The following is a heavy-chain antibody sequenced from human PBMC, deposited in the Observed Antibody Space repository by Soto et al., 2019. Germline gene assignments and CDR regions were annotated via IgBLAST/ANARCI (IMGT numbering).Heavy chain of an antibody. Sequence: GGSLTLSCAASAFTFSGYCMSWVRQAPGNGLARVANIKQDGSEKYYVDSVKGRFTIARDNAKNSLYLQMNSLRAEDTAVYYCARESGTGYYYYYYMDVWGKGTMVTVSS. CDR1: AFTFSGYC. V-gene: IGHV3-7*01. CDR3: ARESGTGYYYYYYMDV. D-gene: IGHD3-10*01. J-gene: IGHJ6*03. CDR2: IKQDGSEK.